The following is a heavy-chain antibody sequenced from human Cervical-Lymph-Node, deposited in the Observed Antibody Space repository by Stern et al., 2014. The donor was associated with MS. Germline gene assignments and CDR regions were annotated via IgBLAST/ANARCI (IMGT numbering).Heavy chain of an antibody. V-gene: IGHV4-39*01. D-gene: IGHD5-24*01. CDR1: GGSISSSSSY. J-gene: IGHJ4*02. Sequence: QVQLQESGPGLVKPSETLSLTCTVSGGSISSSSSYWGWVRQPPGKGLEWIGSIYYSGSTYYNPSLKSRVTISVDTSKNQFSPRLSSVTAADTAVYYCARLGMATISLGYWGQGTLVTVSS. CDR2: IYYSGST. CDR3: ARLGMATISLGY.